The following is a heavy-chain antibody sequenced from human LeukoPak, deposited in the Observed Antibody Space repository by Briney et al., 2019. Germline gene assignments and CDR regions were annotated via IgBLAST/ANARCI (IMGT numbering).Heavy chain of an antibody. D-gene: IGHD4-17*01. V-gene: IGHV3-23*01. CDR1: GFAFSSYA. CDR3: ATTYGDYVFDY. CDR2: ISGSGGST. Sequence: GGSLRLSCAASGFAFSSYAMSWVRQAPGKGLEWVSAISGSGGSTYYADSMKGRFTISRDNSKNTLYLQMNSLRAEDTAVYYCATTYGDYVFDYWGQGTLVTVSS. J-gene: IGHJ4*02.